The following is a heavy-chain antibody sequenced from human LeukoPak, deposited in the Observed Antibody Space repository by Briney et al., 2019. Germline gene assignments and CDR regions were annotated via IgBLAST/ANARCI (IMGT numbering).Heavy chain of an antibody. D-gene: IGHD6-25*01. V-gene: IGHV4-59*08. CDR2: IYYSGNT. CDR1: GGSISSYY. Sequence: PSETLSLACTVSGGSISSYYWSWIRQPPGRGLEWIGNIYYSGNTNYNPSLKSRVTISVDTSKNQCSLKLSSVTAADTAVYYCARSAIDAFDIWGQGAMVTVSS. J-gene: IGHJ3*02. CDR3: ARSAIDAFDI.